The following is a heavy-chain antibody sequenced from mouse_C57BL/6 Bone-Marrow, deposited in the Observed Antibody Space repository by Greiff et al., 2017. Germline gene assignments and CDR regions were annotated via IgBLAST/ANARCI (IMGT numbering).Heavy chain of an antibody. CDR2: IYPRSGNT. CDR3: ARGGGLYWYFDV. CDR1: GYTFTSSG. V-gene: IGHV1-81*01. Sequence: VMLVESGAELARPGASVKLSCKASGYTFTSSGISWVKQRTGQGLEWIGEIYPRSGNTYYNEKFKGKATLTADKSSSTAYMELRSLTSEDSAVYFCARGGGLYWYFDVWGTGTRVTVSS. J-gene: IGHJ1*03.